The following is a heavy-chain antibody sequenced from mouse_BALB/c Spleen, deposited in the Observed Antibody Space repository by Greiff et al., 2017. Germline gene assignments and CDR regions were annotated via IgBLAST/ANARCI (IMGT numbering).Heavy chain of an antibody. Sequence: DVQLVESGGGLVQPGGSRKLSCAASGFTFSSFGMHWVRQAPEKGLEWVAYISSGSSTIYYADTVKGRFTISRDNPKNTLFLQMTSLRSEDTAMYYCARYYYGYYAMDYWGQGTSVTVSS. D-gene: IGHD1-1*01. CDR1: GFTFSSFG. CDR3: ARYYYGYYAMDY. J-gene: IGHJ4*01. CDR2: ISSGSSTI. V-gene: IGHV5-17*02.